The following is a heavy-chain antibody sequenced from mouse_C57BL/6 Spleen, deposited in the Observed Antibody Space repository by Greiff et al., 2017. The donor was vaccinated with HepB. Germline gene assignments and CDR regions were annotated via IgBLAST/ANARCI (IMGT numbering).Heavy chain of an antibody. D-gene: IGHD4-1*01. CDR2: IHPNSGST. Sequence: VQLQQPGAELVKPGASVKLSCKASGYTFTSYWMHWVKQRPGQGLEWIGMIHPNSGSTNYNEKFKSKATLTVDKSSSTDYMQLSSLTSEDSAVYYCARSRTGTGPFDYWGQGTTLTVSS. CDR3: ARSRTGTGPFDY. V-gene: IGHV1-64*01. CDR1: GYTFTSYW. J-gene: IGHJ2*01.